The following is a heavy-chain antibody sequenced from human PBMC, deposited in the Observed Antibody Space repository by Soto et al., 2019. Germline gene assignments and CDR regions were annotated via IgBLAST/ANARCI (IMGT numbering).Heavy chain of an antibody. CDR2: IFSNDEK. CDR3: ARIRGPYYDFWSGEPYNWFDP. CDR1: GFSLSNARMG. V-gene: IGHV2-26*01. D-gene: IGHD3-3*01. J-gene: IGHJ5*02. Sequence: QVTLKESGPVLVKPTETLTLTCTVSGFSLSNARMGVSWIRQPPGKALEWLAHIFSNDEKSYSTSLKSRLTIPKDTSKSQVVLTMTNMDPVDTATYYCARIRGPYYDFWSGEPYNWFDPWGQGTLVTVSS.